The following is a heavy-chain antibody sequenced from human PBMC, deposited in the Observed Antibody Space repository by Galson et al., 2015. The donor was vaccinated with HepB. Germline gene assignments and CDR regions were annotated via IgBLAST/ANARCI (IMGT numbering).Heavy chain of an antibody. CDR3: AREPNYDISSYYFDY. Sequence: SLRLSCAASGFTFSNYPMNWVRQAPGKGLEWVSYISSSSSTIYYADFVKGRFTISRDNAKNSLYLQMNSLRAEDTAVYYCAREPNYDISSYYFDYWGQGTLVNASS. CDR2: ISSSSSTI. J-gene: IGHJ4*02. CDR1: GFTFSNYP. D-gene: IGHD3-22*01. V-gene: IGHV3-48*01.